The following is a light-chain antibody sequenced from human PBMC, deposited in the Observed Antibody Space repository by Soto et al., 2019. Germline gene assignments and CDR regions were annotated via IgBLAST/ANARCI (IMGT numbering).Light chain of an antibody. V-gene: IGKV1-27*01. Sequence: DIQMTQSPSSLSASVGDRVTITCRASQGISNYLAWYQQKPGKVPKLLIYAASTLQSGVPSRCSGSGSGTDFTLTISSLQTEDVATYYCKKYNCAEWTFGKGTKVEIK. J-gene: IGKJ1*01. CDR2: AAS. CDR1: QGISNY. CDR3: KKYNCAEWT.